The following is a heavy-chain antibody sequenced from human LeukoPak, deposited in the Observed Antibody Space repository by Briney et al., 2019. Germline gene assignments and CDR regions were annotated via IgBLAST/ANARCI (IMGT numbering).Heavy chain of an antibody. V-gene: IGHV1-8*02. J-gene: IGHJ6*03. Sequence: ASVKVSCKASGYTFTGYYMHWVRQAPGQGLEWMGWMNPNSGNTGYAQKFQGRVTMTRNTSISTAYMELSSLRSEHTAGYYCERGVGGSYRYYYYYYMDVWGRGTTVTISS. D-gene: IGHD1-26*01. CDR1: GYTFTGYY. CDR3: ERGVGGSYRYYYYYYMDV. CDR2: MNPNSGNT.